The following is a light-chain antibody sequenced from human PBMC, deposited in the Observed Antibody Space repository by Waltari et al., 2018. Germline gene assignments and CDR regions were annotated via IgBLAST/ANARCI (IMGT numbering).Light chain of an antibody. J-gene: IGLJ2*01. CDR3: SSYAGSSKGV. V-gene: IGLV2-23*02. CDR2: AVS. CDR1: SSDVGNYKR. Sequence: QSALTQPASVSGSPGQSITISCTGTSSDVGNYKRVSWYQQHPGKAPKLMVYAVSKRPSGVSDRFAGAKSGDMASLTISGLQPEGEAEYFCSSYAGSSKGVFGGGTKVTVL.